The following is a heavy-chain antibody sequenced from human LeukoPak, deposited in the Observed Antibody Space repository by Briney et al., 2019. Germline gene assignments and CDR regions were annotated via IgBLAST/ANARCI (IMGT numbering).Heavy chain of an antibody. J-gene: IGHJ4*02. Sequence: SETLSLTCTVSGGSTSNSFWSWIRQPAGKGLEWIGRIYTDGSTNSNPSLRSRLTMSLDTSNNQVSLKLTSVTAADTAVYFCARASGGCGGTCAFDYWGQGILVTVSS. CDR1: GGSTSNSF. CDR2: IYTDGST. V-gene: IGHV4-4*07. D-gene: IGHD2-15*01. CDR3: ARASGGCGGTCAFDY.